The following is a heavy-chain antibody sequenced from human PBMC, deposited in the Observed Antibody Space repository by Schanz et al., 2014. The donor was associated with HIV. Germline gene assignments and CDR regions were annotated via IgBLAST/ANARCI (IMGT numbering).Heavy chain of an antibody. V-gene: IGHV3-23*01. J-gene: IGHJ4*02. CDR2: ISGSGVST. Sequence: EVQMLESGGGSVQPGGSLRLSCAASGFTFSNFAMSWVRQAPGKGLAWVSSISGSGVSTFYAGSVKGRFAISRDKSKNTLYLQMTTLRTEDTAVYYCAKPEYDSSGNSQSHFDSWGQGTLVTVSS. CDR3: AKPEYDSSGNSQSHFDS. CDR1: GFTFSNFA. D-gene: IGHD3-22*01.